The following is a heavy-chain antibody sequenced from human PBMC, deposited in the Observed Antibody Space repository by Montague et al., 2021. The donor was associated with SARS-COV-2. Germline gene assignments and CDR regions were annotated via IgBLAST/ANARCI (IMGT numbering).Heavy chain of an antibody. D-gene: IGHD3-22*01. CDR2: IYYSGST. Sequence: SETLSPTCTVSGGSISSYYWSWIRQPPGKGLEWIGYIYYSGSTNYNPSLRSRVTITVDTSKNQFSLKLRSVTAADTAVYYCAREVRYYYDSSGPGAFDIWGQGTMVTVSS. V-gene: IGHV4-59*01. J-gene: IGHJ3*02. CDR3: AREVRYYYDSSGPGAFDI. CDR1: GGSISSYY.